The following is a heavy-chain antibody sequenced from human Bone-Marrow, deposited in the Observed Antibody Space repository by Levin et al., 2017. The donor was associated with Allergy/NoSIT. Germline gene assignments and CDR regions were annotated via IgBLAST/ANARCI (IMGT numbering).Heavy chain of an antibody. CDR3: ARGIIGDVRVAHKEAFDI. D-gene: IGHD2-8*02. CDR2: ISSSGSDM. CDR1: GFTFSIYS. J-gene: IGHJ3*02. V-gene: IGHV3-21*01. Sequence: GGSLRLSCTVSGFTFSIYSINWVRQAPGKGLEWVSSISSSGSDMYYVDSVRGRFTISRDNAKNSLTLQMNRLRAEETAVYYCARGIIGDVRVAHKEAFDIWGQGTMVSVSS.